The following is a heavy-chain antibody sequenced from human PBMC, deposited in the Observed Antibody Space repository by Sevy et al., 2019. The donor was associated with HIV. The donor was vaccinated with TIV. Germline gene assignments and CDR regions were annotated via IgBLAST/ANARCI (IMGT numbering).Heavy chain of an antibody. CDR2: IKRDGTEK. CDR1: GFTFSSYW. D-gene: IGHD2-2*01. V-gene: IGHV3-7*03. J-gene: IGHJ6*02. CDR3: ARDCSSSSCLWGMDV. Sequence: GESLKISCAASGFTFSSYWMSWVRQAPGKGLEWVAHIKRDGTEKYYVDSVKGRFTISRDNAKNSLYLQMNSLRAEDTAVYYCARDCSSSSCLWGMDVWGQWTTVTVSS.